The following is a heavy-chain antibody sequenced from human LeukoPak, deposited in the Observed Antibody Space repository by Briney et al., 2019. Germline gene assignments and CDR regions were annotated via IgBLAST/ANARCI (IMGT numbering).Heavy chain of an antibody. V-gene: IGHV1-8*02. CDR2: TNPNSGDT. CDR3: ARGFKPGGYSSSWSYRRLAYNWFDP. Sequence: GASVKVSCKASGYTFTSYGISWVRQATGQGLEWMGWTNPNSGDTGYAQKFQGRVTMTRNTSISTAYMELSSLRSEDTAVYYCARGFKPGGYSSSWSYRRLAYNWFDPWGQGTLVTVSS. CDR1: GYTFTSYG. D-gene: IGHD6-13*01. J-gene: IGHJ5*02.